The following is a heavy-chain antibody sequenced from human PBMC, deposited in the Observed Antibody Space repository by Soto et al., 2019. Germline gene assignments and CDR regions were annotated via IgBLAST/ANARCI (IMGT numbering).Heavy chain of an antibody. D-gene: IGHD3-10*01. CDR2: AIPVFNTA. CDR1: GGTLSDHG. J-gene: IGHJ3*02. V-gene: IGHV1-69*06. CDR3: ERGVYGSGNYYTGTSAFDI. Sequence: QVQLEQSGAEVKKPGSSVKVSCKASGGTLSDHGVAWLRQAPGQGLEWMGGAIPVFNTAKYAQKFQGRVTVTADKFTNIADMELSSLRSEETAFYVCERGVYGSGNYYTGTSAFDIWGQGTMVIVSS.